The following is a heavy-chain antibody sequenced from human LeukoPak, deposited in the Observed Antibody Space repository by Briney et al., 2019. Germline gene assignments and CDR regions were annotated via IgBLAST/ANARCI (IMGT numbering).Heavy chain of an antibody. D-gene: IGHD5-24*01. CDR2: INSDGSST. Sequence: GGSLRLSCAASGFTFSSYWMHWVRQAPGKGLVWVSRINSDGSSTSYADSVKGRFTISRDNAKNTLYLQMNSLRAEDTAVYYCARGGDGYNWGFDYWGQGTLVTVSS. J-gene: IGHJ4*02. CDR1: GFTFSSYW. V-gene: IGHV3-74*01. CDR3: ARGGDGYNWGFDY.